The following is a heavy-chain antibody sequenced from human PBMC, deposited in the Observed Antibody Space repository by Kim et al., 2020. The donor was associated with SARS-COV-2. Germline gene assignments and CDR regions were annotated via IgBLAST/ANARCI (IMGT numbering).Heavy chain of an antibody. V-gene: IGHV1-69*13. CDR1: GGTFSSYA. CDR3: ARDNGRGGYCSGGSCYSAFDY. J-gene: IGHJ4*02. D-gene: IGHD2-15*01. Sequence: SVKVSCKASGGTFSSYAISWVRQAPGQGLEWMGGIIPIFGTANYAQKFQGRVTITADESTSTAYMELSSLRSEDTAVYYCARDNGRGGYCSGGSCYSAFDYWGQGTLVTVSS. CDR2: IIPIFGTA.